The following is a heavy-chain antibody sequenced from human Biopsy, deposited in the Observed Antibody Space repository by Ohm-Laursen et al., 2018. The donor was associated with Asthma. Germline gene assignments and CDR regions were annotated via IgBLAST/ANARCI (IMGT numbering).Heavy chain of an antibody. CDR2: LIPVLGTP. V-gene: IGHV1-69*13. J-gene: IGHJ6*02. CDR3: ARGYSGSDRIVYYYSGLEV. Sequence: AASVKVSCKVSGGTFSSYAISWVRQAPGQGLEWMGGLIPVLGTPDHAQMFEGRVTITADESTSTAYMELSSLSSEDTAVYYCARGYSGSDRIVYYYSGLEVWGQGTTVTVSS. CDR1: GGTFSSYA. D-gene: IGHD5-12*01.